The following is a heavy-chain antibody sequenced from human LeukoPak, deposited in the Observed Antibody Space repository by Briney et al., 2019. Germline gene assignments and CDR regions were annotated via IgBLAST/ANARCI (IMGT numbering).Heavy chain of an antibody. J-gene: IGHJ4*02. V-gene: IGHV1-8*01. D-gene: IGHD6-19*01. CDR2: MNPNSGNT. CDR3: ARGSKRAGYFDY. Sequence: GWMNPNSGNTGYAQKFQGRVTMTRNTSISTAYMELSSLRSEDTAVYYCARGSKRAGYFDYWGQGTLVTVSS.